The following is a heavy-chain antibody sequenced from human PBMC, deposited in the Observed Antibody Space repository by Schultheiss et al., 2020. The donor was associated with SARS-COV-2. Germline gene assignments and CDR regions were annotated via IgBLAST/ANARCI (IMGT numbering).Heavy chain of an antibody. CDR2: TRNKANSYTT. V-gene: IGHV3-72*01. CDR3: AREDYYGSGRKMAFDY. J-gene: IGHJ4*02. Sequence: SCAASGFTFSDHYMDWVRQAPGKGLEWVGRTRNKANSYTTEYAASVKGRFTISRDDSKNSLYLQMNSLKTEDTAVYYCAREDYYGSGRKMAFDYWGQGTLVTVSS. D-gene: IGHD3-10*01. CDR1: GFTFSDHY.